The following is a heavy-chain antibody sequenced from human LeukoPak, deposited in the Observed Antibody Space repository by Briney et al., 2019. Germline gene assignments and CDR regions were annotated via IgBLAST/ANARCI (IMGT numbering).Heavy chain of an antibody. J-gene: IGHJ4*02. CDR3: ATKQWLAPPPDS. CDR2: INTDGTVT. CDR1: GFTFSKYW. V-gene: IGHV3-74*01. D-gene: IGHD6-19*01. Sequence: GGSLRLSCAASGFTFSKYWMLWVRQAPGKGLESVSRINTDGTVTTYADSAKGRFTVSRDNADNTMFLQMNSVRDEDTAVYYCATKQWLAPPPDSWGQGTPVTVSS.